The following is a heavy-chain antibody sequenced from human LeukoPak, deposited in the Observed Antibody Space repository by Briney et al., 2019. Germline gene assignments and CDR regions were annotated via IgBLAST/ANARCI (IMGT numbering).Heavy chain of an antibody. CDR3: ARQDIVVVPADAFDI. CDR1: GGSFSGYY. J-gene: IGHJ3*02. D-gene: IGHD2-2*01. Sequence: SETLSLTCAVYGGSFSGYYWSWIRQPPGKGLEWIGEINHSGSTNCNPSLKGRVTISVDTSKNQFSLKLSSVTAADTAVYYCARQDIVVVPADAFDIWGQGTMVTVSS. CDR2: INHSGST. V-gene: IGHV4-34*01.